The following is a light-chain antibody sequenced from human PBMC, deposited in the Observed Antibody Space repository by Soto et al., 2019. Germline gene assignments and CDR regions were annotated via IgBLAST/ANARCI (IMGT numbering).Light chain of an antibody. V-gene: IGKV1-39*01. CDR1: QSISTF. CDR3: QQSHSAVWT. Sequence: DIRLTQSPSSLSASLGDRVTITCRASQSISTFLSWYQHRRGEAPRLLIYDASSLQSGVPARFSGGGSGTEFTLTISSLQPEDLATYYGQQSHSAVWTFGQGTKVEI. CDR2: DAS. J-gene: IGKJ1*01.